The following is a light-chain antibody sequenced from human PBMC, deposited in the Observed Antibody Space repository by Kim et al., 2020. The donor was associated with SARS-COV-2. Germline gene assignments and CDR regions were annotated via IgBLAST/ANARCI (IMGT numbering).Light chain of an antibody. CDR3: QSYDRSSVV. J-gene: IGLJ2*01. CDR1: SGSIASNY. CDR2: EDN. Sequence: GKTVTISCTRSSGSIASNYVQWYQQRPGSAPTTVIYEDNHRPSGLPDRFSGSIDSSSNSSSLPISGLKTEDEADYYCQSYDRSSVVFGGGTQLTVL. V-gene: IGLV6-57*03.